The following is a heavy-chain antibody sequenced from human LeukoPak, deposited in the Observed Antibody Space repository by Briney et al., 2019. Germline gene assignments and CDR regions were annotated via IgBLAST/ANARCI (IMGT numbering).Heavy chain of an antibody. V-gene: IGHV5-51*01. D-gene: IGHD2-21*02. CDR2: IYPGDSDT. J-gene: IGHJ2*01. CDR1: GYSFTSYW. CDR3: ARQKHIVVVTATSYWYFDL. Sequence: GESLKISCKGSGYSFTSYWICWVRQMPGKGLEWMGIIYPGDSDTRYSPYFQGQVTISADKSISTAYLQWSSLKASDTAMYYCARQKHIVVVTATSYWYFDLWGRGTLVTVSS.